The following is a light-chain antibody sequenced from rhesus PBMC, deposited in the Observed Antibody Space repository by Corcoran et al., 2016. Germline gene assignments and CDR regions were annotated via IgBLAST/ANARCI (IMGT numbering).Light chain of an antibody. CDR2: DAS. V-gene: IGKV3-17*02. J-gene: IGKJ4*01. CDR3: QQETNWSLT. Sequence: EIVLTQSPATLSLSPGERATLSCRASQSVSSRLARYQQKPWQPPRLLIYDASNRVPGIPVRFSGSGYGTNFTRTISSLEPEDVAVYFCQQETNWSLTFGGGTKVDLK. CDR1: QSVSSR.